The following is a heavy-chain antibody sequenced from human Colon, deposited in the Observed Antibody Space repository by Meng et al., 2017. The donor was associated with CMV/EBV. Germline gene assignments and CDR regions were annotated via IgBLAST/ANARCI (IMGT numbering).Heavy chain of an antibody. Sequence: EVQLVVSRGGLVQPGGSLRLSCAASGFTFSNYLMHWVRQAPGKGLVWVSRIKTDGSTTNYADSVKGRFTISRDNAKNTLYLQMNSLRAEDTAVYYCARDLEWELSFDPWGQGTLVTVSS. V-gene: IGHV3-74*01. D-gene: IGHD1-26*01. J-gene: IGHJ5*02. CDR1: GFTFSNYL. CDR3: ARDLEWELSFDP. CDR2: IKTDGSTT.